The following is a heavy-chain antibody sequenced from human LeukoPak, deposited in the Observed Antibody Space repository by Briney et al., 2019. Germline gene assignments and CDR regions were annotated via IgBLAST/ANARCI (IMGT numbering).Heavy chain of an antibody. Sequence: PSQTLSLTCTVSGGSISSGDYYWSWIRQPPGKGLEWLGYIYYSGSTYYNPSLKSRVTISVDTSKNQFSLKLSSVTAADTAVYYCARAPRGYQLLVYWGQGTLVTVSS. CDR1: GGSISSGDYY. CDR2: IYYSGST. D-gene: IGHD2-2*01. CDR3: ARAPRGYQLLVY. J-gene: IGHJ4*02. V-gene: IGHV4-30-4*01.